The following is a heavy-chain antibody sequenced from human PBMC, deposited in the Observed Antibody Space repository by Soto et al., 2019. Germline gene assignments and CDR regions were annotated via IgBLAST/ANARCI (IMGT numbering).Heavy chain of an antibody. D-gene: IGHD4-4*01. CDR2: IYHSGST. J-gene: IGHJ4*02. CDR1: GYSISSGYY. V-gene: IGHV4-38-2*01. Sequence: PSDTLSLTCAVSGYSISSGYYWGWIRQPPGKGLEWIGSIYHSGSTYYNPSLKSRVTISVDTSKNQFSLKLSSVTAADTAVYYCASHHLVTTIVYWGQGTLVTVSS. CDR3: ASHHLVTTIVY.